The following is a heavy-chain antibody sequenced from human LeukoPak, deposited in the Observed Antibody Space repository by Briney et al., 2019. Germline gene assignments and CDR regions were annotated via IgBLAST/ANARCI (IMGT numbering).Heavy chain of an antibody. CDR3: AGTPYCSSDNCYRFYNGNDAFDI. Sequence: SETLSLTCAVYGGSFSGYYWSWIRQPPEKGLEWIGEINHSGSTNYNPSLKSRVTISVDTSKNQFSLKLSSVTAADTAVYYCAGTPYCSSDNCYRFYNGNDAFDIWGQGTKATVSS. V-gene: IGHV4-34*01. D-gene: IGHD2-2*01. J-gene: IGHJ3*02. CDR1: GGSFSGYY. CDR2: INHSGST.